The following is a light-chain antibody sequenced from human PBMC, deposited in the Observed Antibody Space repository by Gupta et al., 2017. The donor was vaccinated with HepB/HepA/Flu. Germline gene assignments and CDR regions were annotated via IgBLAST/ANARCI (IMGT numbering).Light chain of an antibody. V-gene: IGKV3-20*01. J-gene: IGKJ2*01. CDR1: QSVSSSY. CDR3: QQYFSALRVNT. CDR2: GAS. Sequence: EIVLTQYPGTLSLSPGERATLTCRASQSVSSSYLAWYQQKPCQAPRLLIYGASSRAKGIPDRCSGSGSGTDFTLTISRLEPEDFALYYCQQYFSALRVNTFGQGTKLEIK.